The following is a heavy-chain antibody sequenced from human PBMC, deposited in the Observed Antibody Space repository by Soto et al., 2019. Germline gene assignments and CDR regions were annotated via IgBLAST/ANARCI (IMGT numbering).Heavy chain of an antibody. V-gene: IGHV3-48*03. CDR2: ISSSGKTI. CDR3: ARDPEKYSGSDLGIDY. CDR1: GFTFTNYE. D-gene: IGHD5-12*01. Sequence: GGSLRLSXAASGFTFTNYEMSWVRQAPGKGLEWISYISSSGKTISYADSVKGRFTISRDNAKNSLYLQMNSLRAEDTAVYYCARDPEKYSGSDLGIDYWGQGTLVTVSS. J-gene: IGHJ4*02.